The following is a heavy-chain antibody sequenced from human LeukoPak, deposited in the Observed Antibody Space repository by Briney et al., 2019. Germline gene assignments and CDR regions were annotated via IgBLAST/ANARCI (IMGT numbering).Heavy chain of an antibody. CDR3: AADGVGSGSYNY. J-gene: IGHJ4*02. CDR1: GYTFTTYY. D-gene: IGHD3-10*01. V-gene: IGHV1-58*02. Sequence: SVKVSCKASGYTFTTYYMHWVRQAPGQGLEWIGWIVLGSGSTRYTQKLQERLTISRDMSTSTAYMELSSLTSEDTAVYYCAADGVGSGSYNYWGQGTLVTVSS. CDR2: IVLGSGST.